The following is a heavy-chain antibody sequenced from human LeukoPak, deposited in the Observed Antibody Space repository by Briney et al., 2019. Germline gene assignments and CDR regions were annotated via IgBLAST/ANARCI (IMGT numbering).Heavy chain of an antibody. V-gene: IGHV1-18*01. D-gene: IGHD3-3*01. Sequence: ASVKVSCKASGYTFTSYGISWVRQAPGQGLEWMGWISAYNGNTNYAQKLQGRVTMTTDTSTSTAYMELRSLRSDDTAVYYCARVGYYDFWSGYYFGYYYMDVWGKGTTVTVSS. CDR1: GYTFTSYG. J-gene: IGHJ6*03. CDR2: ISAYNGNT. CDR3: ARVGYYDFWSGYYFGYYYMDV.